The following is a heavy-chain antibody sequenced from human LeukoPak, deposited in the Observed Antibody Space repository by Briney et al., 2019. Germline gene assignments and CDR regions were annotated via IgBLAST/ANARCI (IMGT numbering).Heavy chain of an antibody. CDR1: GFTFSRYW. CDR3: ARDGPSVGNDF. D-gene: IGHD7-27*01. Sequence: GGSLRLSCAASGFTFSRYWMNWVRQAPGKGLEWVANIKQDGSAQNYVDSVRGRFTISRDNAGNSLYLQMNSLRAEDTAVYYCARDGPSVGNDFWGQGALVTVSS. J-gene: IGHJ4*02. CDR2: IKQDGSAQ. V-gene: IGHV3-7*01.